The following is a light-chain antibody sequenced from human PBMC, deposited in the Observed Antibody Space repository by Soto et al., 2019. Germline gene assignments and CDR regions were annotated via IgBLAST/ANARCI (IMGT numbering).Light chain of an antibody. CDR2: HVA. J-gene: IGLJ2*01. Sequence: QSVLTQPRSVSGSPGQSVTISCSGTSSDVGGYEYVSWYQQHPGKAPTLIIYHVAQRPSGVPDRFSASKSVTTASLTISGLQAEDEAEYFCCSYAAGQTLVFGGGTKLTVL. CDR1: SSDVGGYEY. V-gene: IGLV2-11*01. CDR3: CSYAAGQTLV.